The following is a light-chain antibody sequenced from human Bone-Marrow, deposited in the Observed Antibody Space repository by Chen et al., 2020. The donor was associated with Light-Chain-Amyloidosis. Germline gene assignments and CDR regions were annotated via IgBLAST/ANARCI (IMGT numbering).Light chain of an antibody. J-gene: IGLJ2*01. CDR1: SSDVGSYYL. Sequence: QSALTQPASVSVSPGPSITISSTGTSSDVGSYYLVSWYQQHPGKAPKLIVYEGNKRPSGVSNRFSGSKSGNTASLTISGLQAEDEADYYCCSYAGNSLVFGGGTKLTVL. V-gene: IGLV2-23*01. CDR2: EGN. CDR3: CSYAGNSLV.